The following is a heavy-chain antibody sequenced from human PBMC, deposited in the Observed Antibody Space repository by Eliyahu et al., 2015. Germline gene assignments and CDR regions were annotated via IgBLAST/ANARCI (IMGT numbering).Heavy chain of an antibody. V-gene: IGHV1-69*02. Sequence: QVQLVQSGAEAKKPGSSVKVSCKASGGTFSSYTXXWVRQAPGQGLEWMGRIIPIPGITNYAQKFQGRVTITADKSTSTAYMELSSLRSEDTAVYYCARAPYGSPNYYYYMDVWGKGTTVTVSS. J-gene: IGHJ6*03. CDR3: ARAPYGSPNYYYYMDV. D-gene: IGHD4-17*01. CDR2: IIPIPGIT. CDR1: GGTFSSYT.